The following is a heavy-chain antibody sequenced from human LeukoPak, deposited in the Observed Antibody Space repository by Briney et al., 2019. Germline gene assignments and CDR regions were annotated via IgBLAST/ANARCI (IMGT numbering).Heavy chain of an antibody. V-gene: IGHV3-30*18. D-gene: IGHD3-10*01. CDR3: AKWRRGHYYGSGIELDY. CDR2: ISSDGNSK. CDR1: GFTFTTSG. J-gene: IGHJ4*02. Sequence: SGGSLRLSCAASGFTFTTSGMHWVRQAPGKGLEWMALISSDGNSKDYADSVKGRFTISRDNSKNTVSLQMNSLRADDTAIYYCAKWRRGHYYGSGIELDYWGQGALVTVSS.